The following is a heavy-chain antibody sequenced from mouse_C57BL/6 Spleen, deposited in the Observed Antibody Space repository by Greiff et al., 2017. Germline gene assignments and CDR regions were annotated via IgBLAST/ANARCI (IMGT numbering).Heavy chain of an antibody. V-gene: IGHV8-5*01. D-gene: IGHD1-1*01. J-gene: IGHJ1*03. Sequence: QVTLKESGPGILQPSQSLSLTCSFSGFSLSTSNMGIGWIRQPSGKGLEWLAHIWWNDDKYYNPSLKSRLTISKTTPNNQVFLKITRVDTAATAKYYCALHYCGSRDGYFDVWGTGTTVTVSS. CDR1: GFSLSTSNMG. CDR2: IWWNDDK. CDR3: ALHYCGSRDGYFDV.